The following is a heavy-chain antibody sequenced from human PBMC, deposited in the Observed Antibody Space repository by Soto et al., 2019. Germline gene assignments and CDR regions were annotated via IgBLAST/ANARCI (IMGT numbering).Heavy chain of an antibody. CDR1: GYTFTSYD. V-gene: IGHV1-8*01. Sequence: QVQLVQSGAEVKKPGASVKVSCKASGYTFTSYDINWVRQATGQGLEWMGWMNPNSGNTGYAQKFQGRVTMTRNTSRSTAYMERSSLRAEDTAVYYCARGEVMITFGGVIVGNWFDPWGQGTLVTVSS. J-gene: IGHJ5*02. CDR3: ARGEVMITFGGVIVGNWFDP. D-gene: IGHD3-16*02. CDR2: MNPNSGNT.